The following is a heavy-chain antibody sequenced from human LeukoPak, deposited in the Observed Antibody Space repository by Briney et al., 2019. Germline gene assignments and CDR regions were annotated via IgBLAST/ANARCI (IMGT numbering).Heavy chain of an antibody. CDR3: ARGRIGNDAFDI. D-gene: IGHD2-15*01. CDR1: GFTFSSYD. Sequence: PGGSLRLSSAASGFTFSSYDMHWVRQAPGKGLEWVSAIGTAGDTYYPGSVKGRFTISRENAKNSLYLQMNSLRAGDTAVYYCARGRIGNDAFDIWGQGTMVTVSS. V-gene: IGHV3-13*01. CDR2: IGTAGDT. J-gene: IGHJ3*02.